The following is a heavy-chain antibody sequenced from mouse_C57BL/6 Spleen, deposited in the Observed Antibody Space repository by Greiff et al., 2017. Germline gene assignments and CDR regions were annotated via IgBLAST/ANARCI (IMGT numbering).Heavy chain of an antibody. D-gene: IGHD2-4*01. CDR2: IYPGDGDT. CDR1: GYAFSSSW. J-gene: IGHJ3*01. CDR3: ARNYYDDDGDAY. V-gene: IGHV1-82*01. Sequence: QVQLKQSGPELVKPGASVKISCKASGYAFSSSWMNWVKQRPGKGLEWIGRIYPGDGDTNYNGKFKGKATLTADKSSSTAYMQLSSLTSEDSAVYFCARNYYDDDGDAYWGQGTLVTVSA.